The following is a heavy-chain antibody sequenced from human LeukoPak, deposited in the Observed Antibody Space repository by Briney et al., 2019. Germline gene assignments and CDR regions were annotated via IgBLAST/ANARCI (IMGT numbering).Heavy chain of an antibody. CDR2: ISPSGDIK. J-gene: IGHJ4*02. D-gene: IGHD2-2*01. Sequence: GGSLRLSCVSSGFTFSRHGMNWVRQAPGKGLEWVSGISPSGDIKYYVDSVKGRFTISRDNSKNTLYLQMNSLRAEDTAVYYCARGVGRPPNYFDYWGQGTLVTVSS. CDR1: GFTFSRHG. V-gene: IGHV3-23*01. CDR3: ARGVGRPPNYFDY.